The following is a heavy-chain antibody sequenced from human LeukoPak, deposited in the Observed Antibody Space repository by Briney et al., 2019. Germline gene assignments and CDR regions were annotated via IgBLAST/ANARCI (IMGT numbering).Heavy chain of an antibody. Sequence: PGGSLRLSCAASGYTFSRYGVHWVRQAPGRGRECVAFIRYNGSNKYYAASVKGRFTISRDNSKTTLYLQMNSLRAEDTAVYYCAKGRWFGEYWGQGTLVTVSS. V-gene: IGHV3-30*02. J-gene: IGHJ4*02. D-gene: IGHD3-10*01. CDR1: GYTFSRYG. CDR2: IRYNGSNK. CDR3: AKGRWFGEY.